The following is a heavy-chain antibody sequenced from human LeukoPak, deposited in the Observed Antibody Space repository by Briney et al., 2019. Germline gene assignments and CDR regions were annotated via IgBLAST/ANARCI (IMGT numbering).Heavy chain of an antibody. CDR2: FDPEDGET. CDR1: GYTLTELS. V-gene: IGHV1-24*01. J-gene: IGHJ5*02. CDR3: ATDPSIFGVVAEPITP. D-gene: IGHD3-3*02. Sequence: ASVKVSCKVSGYTLTELSMHWVRQAPGKGLEWMGGFDPEDGETIYAQKFQGRVTMTEDTSTDTAYMELSSLRSEDTAVYYCATDPSIFGVVAEPITPWGQGTLVTVSS.